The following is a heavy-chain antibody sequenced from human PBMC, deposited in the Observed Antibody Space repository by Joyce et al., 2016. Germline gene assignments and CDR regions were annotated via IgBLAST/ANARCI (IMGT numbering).Heavy chain of an antibody. J-gene: IGHJ4*02. CDR3: ARDGDFVAAAGSDY. D-gene: IGHD6-13*01. CDR1: GFSFSSYG. V-gene: IGHV3-33*01. Sequence: QVQLVESGGGVVQPGRSLRLSCAAAGFSFSSYGMQWVGQAPGKGLEGVAAIWYDGSDKYYADSVKGRFTISRDNSKNTLYLQMNSLRAEDTAVYYCARDGDFVAAAGSDYWGQGTLVTVSS. CDR2: IWYDGSDK.